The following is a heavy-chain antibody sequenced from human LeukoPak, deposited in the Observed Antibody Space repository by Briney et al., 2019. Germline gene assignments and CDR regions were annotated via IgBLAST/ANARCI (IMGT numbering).Heavy chain of an antibody. Sequence: GASLRLSCAASGFTFSSYSMNWVRQAPGKGLEWVSSISSSSSYICYADSVEGRFTISRDNAKNSLYLQMNSLRAEDTAVYYCARGMSRLATIFYYYMDVWGKGTTVTVSS. J-gene: IGHJ6*03. CDR2: ISSSSSYI. CDR3: ARGMSRLATIFYYYMDV. CDR1: GFTFSSYS. V-gene: IGHV3-21*01. D-gene: IGHD2-21*01.